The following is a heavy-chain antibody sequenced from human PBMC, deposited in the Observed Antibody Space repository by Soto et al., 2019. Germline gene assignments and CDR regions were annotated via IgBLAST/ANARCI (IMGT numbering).Heavy chain of an antibody. D-gene: IGHD6-13*01. J-gene: IGHJ4*02. CDR1: GFTFSSYW. CDR2: IKQDGSAK. Sequence: EVQLVESGGGLVQPGGSLRLSCAASGFTFSSYWMSWVRQAPGKGLEWVANIKQDGSAKYYVDSVRGRFTISRDNAKNSLFLQMNSLRVEDTAVYYCARDPYSSIWYDDFCGQGTLVTVSS. CDR3: ARDPYSSIWYDDF. V-gene: IGHV3-7*01.